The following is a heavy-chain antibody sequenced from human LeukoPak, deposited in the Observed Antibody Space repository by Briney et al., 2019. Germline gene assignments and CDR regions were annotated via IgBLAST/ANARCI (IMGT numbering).Heavy chain of an antibody. CDR1: GFNFSSYW. Sequence: GSLRLSCIASGFNFSSYWMSWIRQPPGKGLEWIGEINHSGSTNYNPSLKSRVTISVDTSKNQFSLKLSSVTAADTAVYYCAREGGGSCYSCLDYWGQGTLVTVSS. D-gene: IGHD2-15*01. CDR3: AREGGGSCYSCLDY. V-gene: IGHV4-34*01. CDR2: INHSGST. J-gene: IGHJ4*02.